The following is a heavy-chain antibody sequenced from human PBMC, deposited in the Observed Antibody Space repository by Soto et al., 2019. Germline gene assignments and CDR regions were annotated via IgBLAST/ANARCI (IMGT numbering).Heavy chain of an antibody. Sequence: EGHLVESGGALAQPGGSLRLSCAASGFTFRNDWMSWVRQDPGKGLEWVADINEDGSETYFVDSVKGRFTMSRDNAKNSLFLQVNSLRAEDTARYYCARGGGLGTVDYWGQGTLVTVSS. V-gene: IGHV3-7*02. CDR1: GFTFRNDW. D-gene: IGHD2-8*02. J-gene: IGHJ4*02. CDR2: INEDGSET. CDR3: ARGGGLGTVDY.